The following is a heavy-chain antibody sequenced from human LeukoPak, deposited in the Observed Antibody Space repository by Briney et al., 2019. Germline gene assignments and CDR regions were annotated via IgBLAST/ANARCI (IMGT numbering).Heavy chain of an antibody. CDR1: GGSISSYY. V-gene: IGHV4-59*12. J-gene: IGHJ6*02. CDR2: IYYSGST. Sequence: SETLSLTCTVSGGSISSYYWSWIRQPPGKGLEWIGYIYYSGSTNYNPSLKSRVTISVDTSKNQFSLKLSSVTAADTAVYYCARLRLHYDIYTYYYYGMDVWGQGTTVTVSS. CDR3: ARLRLHYDIYTYYYYGMDV. D-gene: IGHD3-9*01.